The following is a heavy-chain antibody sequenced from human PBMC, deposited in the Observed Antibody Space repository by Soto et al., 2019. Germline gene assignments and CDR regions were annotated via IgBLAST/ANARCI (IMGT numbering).Heavy chain of an antibody. J-gene: IGHJ4*02. Sequence: GGSLRLSCAASGFTFSTCSMIWVRQAPGKGLEWVSSISGSSRNMYYADSVKGRFTISRDNAKNSLYLQMNSLRAEDTAVYYCARDNGYDAATLDYWGQGTLVTVSS. V-gene: IGHV3-21*01. CDR3: ARDNGYDAATLDY. D-gene: IGHD5-12*01. CDR2: ISGSSRNM. CDR1: GFTFSTCS.